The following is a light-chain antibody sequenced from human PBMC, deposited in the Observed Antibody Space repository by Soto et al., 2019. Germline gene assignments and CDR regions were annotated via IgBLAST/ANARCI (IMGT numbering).Light chain of an antibody. J-gene: IGLJ3*02. Sequence: QTVVTQEPSFSVSPGGTVTLTCGLSSGSVSTNHYPSWYQQTPGQAPRTLIYSTNTRSSGVPDRFSGSILGNKAALTITGAQVGDESDYYCVLYMGSTWVFGGGTKVTVL. V-gene: IGLV8-61*01. CDR1: SGSVSTNHY. CDR3: VLYMGSTWV. CDR2: STN.